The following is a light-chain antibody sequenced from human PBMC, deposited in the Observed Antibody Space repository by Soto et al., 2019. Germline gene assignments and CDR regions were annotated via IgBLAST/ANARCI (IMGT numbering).Light chain of an antibody. CDR3: QQSYTSIT. J-gene: IGKJ5*01. V-gene: IGKV1-39*01. CDR1: QSIISY. Sequence: DIQMTQSPSSLSASVGDRFTITCRASQSIISYLNWYQQKTGKAPKLLIYTAANLRSGVPSRFSGSGSGTDFTLTISSLQPEDFATYYCQQSYTSITFGQGTRLEIK. CDR2: TAA.